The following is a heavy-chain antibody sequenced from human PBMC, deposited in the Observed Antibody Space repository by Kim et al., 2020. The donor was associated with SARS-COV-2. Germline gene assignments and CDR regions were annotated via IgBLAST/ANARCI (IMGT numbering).Heavy chain of an antibody. J-gene: IGHJ3*02. D-gene: IGHD6-19*01. V-gene: IGHV4-59*13. CDR3: AREGSVAVAGTWCAFDI. CDR2: IYYSGST. CDR1: GGSISSYY. Sequence: SETLSLTCTVSGGSISSYYWSWIRQPPGKGLEWIGYIYYSGSTNYNPSLKSRVTISVDTSKNQFSLKLSSVTAADTAVYYCAREGSVAVAGTWCAFDIWGQGTMVTVSS.